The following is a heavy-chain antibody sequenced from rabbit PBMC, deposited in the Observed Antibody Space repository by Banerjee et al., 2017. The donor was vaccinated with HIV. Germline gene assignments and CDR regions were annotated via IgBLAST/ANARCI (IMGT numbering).Heavy chain of an antibody. CDR2: IYTSSGRT. J-gene: IGHJ4*01. CDR1: GIDFSSYY. V-gene: IGHV1S40*01. D-gene: IGHD4-2*01. CDR3: ARRVGGYAGYDL. Sequence: QSLEESGGDLVKPGASLTLTCTASGIDFSSYYMCWVRQAPGKGLEWIACIYTSSGRTWYASWVNGRFTISKTSSTTVTLQMTSLTAADTATWFCARRVGGYAGYDLWGPGTLVTVS.